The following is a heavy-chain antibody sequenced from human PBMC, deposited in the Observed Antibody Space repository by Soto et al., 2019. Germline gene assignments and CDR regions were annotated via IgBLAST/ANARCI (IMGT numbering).Heavy chain of an antibody. CDR3: ARRPGYDSSGYLFDY. Sequence: PGHSLKISWKRSAYRLTIYCSGSVGQSTGKGHEWMGIIYPGDSDTRSSPSVQGQVTISADKYISTAYLQWSSLKASDTAMYYCARRPGYDSSGYLFDYWAQPILVTVSS. CDR2: IYPGDSDT. D-gene: IGHD3-22*01. V-gene: IGHV5-51*01. J-gene: IGHJ4*02. CDR1: AYRLTIYC.